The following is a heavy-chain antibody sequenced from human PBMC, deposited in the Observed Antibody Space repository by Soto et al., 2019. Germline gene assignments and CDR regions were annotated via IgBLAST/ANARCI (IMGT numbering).Heavy chain of an antibody. V-gene: IGHV3-30*18. D-gene: IGHD3-3*01. Sequence: PGGSLRLSCAASGFTFSSYGMHWVRQAPGKGLEWVAVISYDGSNKYYADSVKGRFTISRDNSKNTLYLQMNSLRAEDTAVYYCAKDQRFLEWLSPIDYWGQGTLVTVSS. CDR1: GFTFSSYG. CDR2: ISYDGSNK. J-gene: IGHJ4*02. CDR3: AKDQRFLEWLSPIDY.